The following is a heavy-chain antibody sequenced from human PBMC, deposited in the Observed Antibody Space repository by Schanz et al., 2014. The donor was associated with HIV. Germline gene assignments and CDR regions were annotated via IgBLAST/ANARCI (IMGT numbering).Heavy chain of an antibody. CDR3: ARHQRGSYLEALDY. J-gene: IGHJ4*02. CDR1: GDSISNTTHY. Sequence: QLQLQESGPGLVKPSETLSLTCSVSGDSISNTTHYWGWIRQPPGKGLEWIGSAHHSGSTYYTPAHKSRVTIPVDTSKNEVSRKVSSVTAADTAVFYCARHQRGSYLEALDYWGQGTLVTVSS. V-gene: IGHV4-39*01. D-gene: IGHD3-10*01. CDR2: AHHSGST.